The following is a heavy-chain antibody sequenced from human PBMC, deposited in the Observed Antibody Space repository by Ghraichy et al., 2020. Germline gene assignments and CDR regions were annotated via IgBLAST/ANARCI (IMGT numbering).Heavy chain of an antibody. Sequence: GGSLRLSCAASGFTFSSYSMNWVRQAPGKGLEWVSYISSSSSTIYYADSVKGRFTISRDNAKNSLYLQMNSLRDEDTAVYYCARDRYSSSWYDAFDIWGQGTMVTVSS. CDR2: ISSSSSTI. CDR3: ARDRYSSSWYDAFDI. J-gene: IGHJ3*02. V-gene: IGHV3-48*02. D-gene: IGHD6-13*01. CDR1: GFTFSSYS.